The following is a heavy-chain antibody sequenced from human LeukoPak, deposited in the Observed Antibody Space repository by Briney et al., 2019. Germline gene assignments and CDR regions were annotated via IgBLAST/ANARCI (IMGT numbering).Heavy chain of an antibody. CDR3: AKSKGYYYGSGSYYNN. CDR2: ISGSGGST. CDR1: GFTFSSYA. Sequence: GGSLRLSCAASGFTFSSYAMSWVRQAPGKGLEWVSAISGSGGSTYYADSVKGRFTISRDNSKNTLYLQMNSLRAEDTAVYYCAKSKGYYYGSGSYYNNWGQGTLVTVSS. J-gene: IGHJ4*02. V-gene: IGHV3-23*01. D-gene: IGHD3-10*01.